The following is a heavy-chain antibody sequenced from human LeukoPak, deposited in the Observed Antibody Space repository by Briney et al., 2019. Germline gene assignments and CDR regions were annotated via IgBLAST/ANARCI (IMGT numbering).Heavy chain of an antibody. CDR2: INHSGST. J-gene: IGHJ4*02. CDR3: ARGFSGDYFGSGSYYVFDY. V-gene: IGHV4-34*01. CDR1: GGSFSGYY. D-gene: IGHD3-10*01. Sequence: SETLSLTCAVYGGSFSGYYWSWIRQPPGKGLEWIGEINHSGSTNYNPSLKSRVTMSEDTSKNQFSLKLSSVTAADTAVYYCARGFSGDYFGSGSYYVFDYWGQGTPVTVSS.